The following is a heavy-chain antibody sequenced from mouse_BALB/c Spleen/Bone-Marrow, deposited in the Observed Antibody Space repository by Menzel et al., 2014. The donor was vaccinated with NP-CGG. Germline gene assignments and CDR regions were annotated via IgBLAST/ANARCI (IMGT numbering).Heavy chain of an antibody. CDR2: IDPANGNT. J-gene: IGHJ2*01. CDR1: GFNIKDTY. CDR3: ANYYYGYYFDS. Sequence: EVQLVESGAELVKPGASVKLSCTASGFNIKDTYMHWVKQRPEQGLEWIGRIDPANGNTKYDPKLQGKATITADTSSNTAYLQLSSLTSEDTAVYYCANYYYGYYFDSWGQGTTLTVSS. D-gene: IGHD1-1*01. V-gene: IGHV14-3*02.